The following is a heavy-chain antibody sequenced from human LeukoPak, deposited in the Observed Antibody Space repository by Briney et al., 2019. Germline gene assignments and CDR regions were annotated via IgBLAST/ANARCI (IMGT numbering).Heavy chain of an antibody. CDR3: ARDSPYPNSSWYETQFDP. Sequence: ASVKVSCKASGYTFTSYGISWVRQAPGQGLEWMGWISAYNGNTNYAQKLQGRVTMTTDTSTSTAYMELRSLRSDDTAVYYCARDSPYPNSSWYETQFDPWGQGTLVTVSS. V-gene: IGHV1-18*01. CDR1: GYTFTSYG. D-gene: IGHD6-13*01. J-gene: IGHJ5*02. CDR2: ISAYNGNT.